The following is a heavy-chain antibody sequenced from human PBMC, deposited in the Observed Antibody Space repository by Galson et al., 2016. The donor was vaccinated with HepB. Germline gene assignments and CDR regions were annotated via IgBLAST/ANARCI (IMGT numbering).Heavy chain of an antibody. CDR2: ISYDGNNK. CDR3: ARKSMAGPRSYFDY. V-gene: IGHV3-30*03. Sequence: SLRLSCAASGFTFNKYPMFWVRQAPGKGLEWVAVISYDGNNKYYADSVKGRFTISRDSSQNTLYLQMNSLRTEDTAVYFCARKSMAGPRSYFDYWGQGTLVTVPS. J-gene: IGHJ4*02. D-gene: IGHD6-19*01. CDR1: GFTFNKYP.